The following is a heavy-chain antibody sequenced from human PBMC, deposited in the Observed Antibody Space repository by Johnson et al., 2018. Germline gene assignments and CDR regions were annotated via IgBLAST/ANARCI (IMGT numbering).Heavy chain of an antibody. CDR1: GFTFSSYS. CDR2: ISSSSSYI. D-gene: IGHD2-21*02. CDR3: ARDAYCCGDCYSYFYYYGMDV. Sequence: VQLVESGGGLVKPGGSLRLSCAASGFTFSSYSMNWVRQAPGKGLEWVSSISSSSSYIYYADSVKGRFTISRDNAKNSLYLQMNSLRAEDTAVYYCARDAYCCGDCYSYFYYYGMDVWGQGTTVTVSS. V-gene: IGHV3-21*01. J-gene: IGHJ6*02.